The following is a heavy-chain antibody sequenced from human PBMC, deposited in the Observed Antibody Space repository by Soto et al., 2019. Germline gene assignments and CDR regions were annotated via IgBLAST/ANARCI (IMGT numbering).Heavy chain of an antibody. D-gene: IGHD5-12*01. J-gene: IGHJ1*01. Sequence: GGSLRPSCAASGFSFSSCSMNWVRQAPGKGLEWDSYNISSNSTISYADPVQGRLTISRDNAKNSLYLQMNSLRAEDTAVYYCARPREYSGYDSGLQHWGQGALVTVSS. CDR3: ARPREYSGYDSGLQH. V-gene: IGHV3-48*01. CDR2: NISSNSTI. CDR1: GFSFSSCS.